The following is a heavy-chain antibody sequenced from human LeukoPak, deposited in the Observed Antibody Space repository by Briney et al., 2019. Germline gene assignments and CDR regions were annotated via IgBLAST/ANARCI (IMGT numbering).Heavy chain of an antibody. CDR1: GGSFSGYY. D-gene: IGHD4-17*01. CDR2: INHSGST. V-gene: IGHV4-34*01. J-gene: IGHJ6*02. CDR3: AGDSYGDQDYYYYGMDV. Sequence: SETLSLTCAVYGGSFSGYYWSWIRQPPGKGLEWIGEINHSGSTNYNPSLKSRVTISVDTSKNQFSLKLSSVTAADTAVYYCAGDSYGDQDYYYYGMDVWGQGTTVTVSS.